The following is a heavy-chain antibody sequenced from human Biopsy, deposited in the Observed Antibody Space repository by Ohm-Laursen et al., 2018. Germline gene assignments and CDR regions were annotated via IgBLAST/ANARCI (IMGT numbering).Heavy chain of an antibody. CDR2: INPTGGTT. CDR1: GYSFTKYY. Sequence: ASVKVSCKVSGYSFTKYYINWVRQAPGQGLEWMGIINPTGGTTSYAEKFQGRVTLTRDTSTGTVYLELNSLIYEDTAPYYCARDETGSSVFGPYYYGMDVWGQGTTVTVSS. D-gene: IGHD3-9*01. V-gene: IGHV1-46*01. CDR3: ARDETGSSVFGPYYYGMDV. J-gene: IGHJ6*02.